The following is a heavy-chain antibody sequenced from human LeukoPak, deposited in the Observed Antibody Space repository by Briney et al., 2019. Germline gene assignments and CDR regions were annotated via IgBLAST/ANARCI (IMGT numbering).Heavy chain of an antibody. CDR2: IRYDGSNK. CDR3: AKERSPAAGTSMDV. V-gene: IGHV3-30*02. Sequence: GGSLRLSCAASGFTFSSYGMHWVRQAPGKGLEWVAFIRYDGSNKYYADSVKGQFTISRDNSKNTLYLQMNSLRAEDTAVYYCAKERSPAAGTSMDVWGKGTTVTVSS. D-gene: IGHD6-13*01. CDR1: GFTFSSYG. J-gene: IGHJ6*04.